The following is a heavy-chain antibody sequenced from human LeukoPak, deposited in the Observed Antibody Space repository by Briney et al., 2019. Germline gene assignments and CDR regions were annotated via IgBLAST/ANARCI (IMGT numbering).Heavy chain of an antibody. CDR1: GGSISSGDYY. Sequence: PSETLSLTCTVSGGSISSGDYYWSWIRQPPGKGLEWIAYMYYSGSTYYNPSLKSRVTMSADTSKNQLSLKLSSMTAADTAVYYCARPYYYDSRIDPWGQGILVTVSS. CDR3: ARPYYYDSRIDP. J-gene: IGHJ5*02. CDR2: MYYSGST. D-gene: IGHD3-22*01. V-gene: IGHV4-30-4*01.